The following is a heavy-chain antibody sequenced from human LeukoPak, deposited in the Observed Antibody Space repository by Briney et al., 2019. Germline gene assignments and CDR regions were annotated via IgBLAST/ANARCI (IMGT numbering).Heavy chain of an antibody. CDR1: GFTFSDYY. Sequence: KPGGSLRLSCAASGFTFSDYYMSWMRQAPGKGLEWVSYISSGGSTIYYADSVKGRFTISRDNAKNSLYLQMNSLRAEDTAVYYCARDVGLYYYDSSGYESRGLFDYWGQGTLVTVSS. J-gene: IGHJ4*02. V-gene: IGHV3-11*01. D-gene: IGHD3-22*01. CDR2: ISSGGSTI. CDR3: ARDVGLYYYDSSGYESRGLFDY.